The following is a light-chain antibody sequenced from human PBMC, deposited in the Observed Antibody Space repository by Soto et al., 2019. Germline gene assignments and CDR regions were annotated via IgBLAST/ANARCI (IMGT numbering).Light chain of an antibody. J-gene: IGLJ2*01. CDR2: AVT. CDR3: ASYTTGSTLV. CDR1: SSDIGGYNF. Sequence: QSALTQPASVSGSPGQSITISCTGTSSDIGGYNFVSWYHQHPGKAPKLLIYAVTNRPSGIPDRFSGSKSGNTASLTISGLQAEDGADYCCASYTTGSTLVFGGGTKLTVL. V-gene: IGLV2-14*01.